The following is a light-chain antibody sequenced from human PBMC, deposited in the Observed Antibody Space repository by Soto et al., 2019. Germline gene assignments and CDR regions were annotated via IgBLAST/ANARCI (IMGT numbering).Light chain of an antibody. V-gene: IGLV2-14*01. J-gene: IGLJ1*01. CDR1: SSDVGSYNY. Sequence: QSALTQPASVSGSPGQSITISCTGTSSDVGSYNYVAWYQQFPGKTPKLMIYEVRNRPSGVSSRFSGSKSGNTASLTISGLQAEDEADYYCISYTGSDTSYVFGNGTKVTVL. CDR2: EVR. CDR3: ISYTGSDTSYV.